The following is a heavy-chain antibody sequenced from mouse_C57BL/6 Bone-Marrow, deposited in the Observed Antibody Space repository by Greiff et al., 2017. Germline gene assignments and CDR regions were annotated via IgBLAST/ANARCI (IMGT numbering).Heavy chain of an antibody. J-gene: IGHJ3*01. CDR2: IYPGNGDT. CDR3: ERYWFAY. CDR1: GYAFSSSW. V-gene: IGHV1-82*01. Sequence: QVQLQQSGPELVKPGASVKISCKASGYAFSSSWMNWVKQRPGKGLEWIGRIYPGNGDTNYTGKFKGKSTLSADKSSSTAYLQLSSLTSEDSAVCFCERYWFAYWGQGTLVTVSA.